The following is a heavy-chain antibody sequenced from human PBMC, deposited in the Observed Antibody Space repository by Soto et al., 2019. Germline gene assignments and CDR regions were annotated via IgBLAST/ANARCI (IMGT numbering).Heavy chain of an antibody. D-gene: IGHD1-26*01. CDR1: GGTFSSYS. J-gene: IGHJ4*02. CDR2: IIPIFGKA. V-gene: IGHV1-69*01. CDR3: ARDGGRHSGGIDY. Sequence: QVQLVQSGAEVKKPGSSVKVSCKASGGTFSSYSINWVRQAPGQGLEWMGGIIPIFGKANYAQKFQGRVTITGGESTSTAYMELSSLRSEDTAVYYCARDGGRHSGGIDYWGQGTLVTVSS.